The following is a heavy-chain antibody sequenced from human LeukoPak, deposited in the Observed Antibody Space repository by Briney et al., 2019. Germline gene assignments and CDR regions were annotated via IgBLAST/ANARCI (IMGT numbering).Heavy chain of an antibody. CDR2: IIPIFGIA. J-gene: IGHJ3*02. Sequence: ASVKVSCKASGGTFSSYAIRWVRQAPGQGLEWMGRIIPIFGIANYAQKFQGRVTITADKSTSTAYMELSSLRSEDTAVYYCARDQYYDSSGYYYRQGAFDIWGQRTMLTVSS. D-gene: IGHD3-22*01. CDR1: GGTFSSYA. CDR3: ARDQYYDSSGYYYRQGAFDI. V-gene: IGHV1-69*04.